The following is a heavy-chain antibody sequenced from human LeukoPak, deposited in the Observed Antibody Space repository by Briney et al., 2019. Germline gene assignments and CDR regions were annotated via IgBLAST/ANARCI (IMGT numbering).Heavy chain of an antibody. CDR1: GFTFSSYS. V-gene: IGHV3-21*01. CDR3: ARDVNCYGYFDY. CDR2: ISSSSSYI. Sequence: GSLRLSCAASGFTFSSYSMNWVRQAPGKGLEWVSSISSSSSYIYYADSVKGRFTISRDNAKNSLYLQMNSLRAEDTAVYYCARDVNCYGYFDYWGQGTLVIVSS. D-gene: IGHD1-1*01. J-gene: IGHJ4*02.